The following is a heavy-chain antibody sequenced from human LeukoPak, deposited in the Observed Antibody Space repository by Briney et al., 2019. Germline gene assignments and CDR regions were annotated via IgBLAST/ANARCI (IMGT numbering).Heavy chain of an antibody. V-gene: IGHV1-8*02. Sequence: ASVKVSCKASGGTFSSYAINWVRQATGQGLEWMGWMNPNSGNTGYAQKFQGRVTMTRNTSISTAYMELSSLRSEDTAVYYCARAPMVRGVISNWFDPWGQGTLVTVSS. D-gene: IGHD3-10*01. CDR2: MNPNSGNT. J-gene: IGHJ5*02. CDR3: ARAPMVRGVISNWFDP. CDR1: GGTFSSYA.